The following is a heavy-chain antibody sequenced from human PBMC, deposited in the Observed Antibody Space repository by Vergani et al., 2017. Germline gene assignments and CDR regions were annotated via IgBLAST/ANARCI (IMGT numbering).Heavy chain of an antibody. CDR3: ARVTVTTSFDY. CDR2: IIPILGIA. D-gene: IGHD4-17*01. J-gene: IGHJ4*02. V-gene: IGHV1-69*04. Sequence: QVQLVQSGAEVKKPGASVKVSCKASGSTFTSYGISWVRQAPGQGLEWMGRIIPILGIANYAQKFQGRVTITADKSTSTAYMELSSLRSEDTAVYYCARVTVTTSFDYWGQGTLVTVSS. CDR1: GSTFTSYG.